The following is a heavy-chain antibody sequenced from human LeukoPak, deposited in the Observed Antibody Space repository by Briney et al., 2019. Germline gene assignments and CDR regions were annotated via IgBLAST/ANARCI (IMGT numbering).Heavy chain of an antibody. CDR2: INSNGGRT. D-gene: IGHD3-22*01. CDR3: ARDEYYYDSSGYLPFDY. Sequence: PGGSLRLSCSASGFTFKKYAMHWVRQAPGKGLEYVSAINSNGGRTYYADSVKGRFTISRDNAKNSLYLQMNSLRAEDTAVYYCARDEYYYDSSGYLPFDYWGQGSLVTVSS. J-gene: IGHJ4*02. CDR1: GFTFKKYA. V-gene: IGHV3-64*04.